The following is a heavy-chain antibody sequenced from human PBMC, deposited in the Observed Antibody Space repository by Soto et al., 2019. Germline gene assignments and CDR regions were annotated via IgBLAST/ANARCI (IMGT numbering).Heavy chain of an antibody. J-gene: IGHJ4*02. Sequence: QITLKESGPTLVKPTQTLTLTCTFSGFSLSTTGEGVGWIRQPPGKALEWLAVIYWNDEKSYSPSLKSRLTNSKDPSKKQVDRTMMNMAPVDTGTYYCAQVDDVAALFAYFGQGTLVTVSS. D-gene: IGHD6-6*01. CDR3: AQVDDVAALFAY. V-gene: IGHV2-5*01. CDR1: GFSLSTTGEG. CDR2: IYWNDEK.